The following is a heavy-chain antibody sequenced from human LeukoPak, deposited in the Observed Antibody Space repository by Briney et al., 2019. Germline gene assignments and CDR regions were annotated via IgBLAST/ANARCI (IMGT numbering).Heavy chain of an antibody. CDR1: GFDFDNHG. J-gene: IGHJ6*02. CDR2: IWYDGKNK. V-gene: IGHV3-33*01. CDR3: ARALNYYESDNYYPPSYYYYGLDV. Sequence: PGTSLRLSCAASGFDFDNHGMHWVRQAPGKGLEWVAVIWYDGKNKNYADDVKGRFTISRENSKQTLYLEMSSLSAEDTAVYYCARALNYYESDNYYPPSYYYYGLDVWGQGTTVTVSS. D-gene: IGHD3-10*01.